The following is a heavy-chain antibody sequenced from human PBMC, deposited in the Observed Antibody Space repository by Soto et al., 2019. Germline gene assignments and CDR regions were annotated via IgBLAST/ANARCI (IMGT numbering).Heavy chain of an antibody. CDR3: ARRIAVAGHYYYYGMDV. V-gene: IGHV5-51*01. CDR1: GYSFTSYR. Sequence: GESLKISCKGSGYSFTSYRIGWVRQMPGKGLEWMGIIYPGDSDTRYSPSFQGQVTISADKSISTAYLQWSSLKASDTAMYYCARRIAVAGHYYYYGMDVWGQGTTVTV. CDR2: IYPGDSDT. D-gene: IGHD6-19*01. J-gene: IGHJ6*02.